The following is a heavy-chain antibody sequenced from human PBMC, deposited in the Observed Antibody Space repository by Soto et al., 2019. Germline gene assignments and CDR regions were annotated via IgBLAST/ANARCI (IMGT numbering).Heavy chain of an antibody. J-gene: IGHJ5*02. D-gene: IGHD2-21*02. Sequence: GGSLRLSCTASGFTFGYYAMSWFRQAPGKGLEWVGFIRSKAYGGTTEYAASVKGRFTISRDDSKSIAYLQMNSLKTEDTAVYYCTRGHLGYGGNSDGWFDPWGQGTLVTVSS. CDR3: TRGHLGYGGNSDGWFDP. CDR2: IRSKAYGGTT. V-gene: IGHV3-49*03. CDR1: GFTFGYYA.